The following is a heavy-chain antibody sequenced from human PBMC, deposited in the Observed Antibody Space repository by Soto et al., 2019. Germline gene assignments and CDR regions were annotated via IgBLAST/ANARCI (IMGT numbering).Heavy chain of an antibody. CDR3: VRQGIDYLHGLVDV. CDR1: SGPSSSHN. CDR2: VYYTGGT. D-gene: IGHD1-26*01. V-gene: IGHV4-59*08. J-gene: IGHJ6*02. Sequence: QVHVQQSGPGLVKPSETLSLSCTVSSGPSSSHNWGWIRQPPGRGLEWIGYVYYTGGTSYTPSLKSRVTLSADTSTTPTSLTLSSLTAADTAVYYCVRQGIDYLHGLVDVWGQGTTVSVSS.